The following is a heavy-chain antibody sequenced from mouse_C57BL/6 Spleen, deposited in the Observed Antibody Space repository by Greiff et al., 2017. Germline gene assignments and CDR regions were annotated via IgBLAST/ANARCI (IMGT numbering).Heavy chain of an antibody. V-gene: IGHV1-53*01. CDR2: INPSNGGT. Sequence: QVQLQQPGTELVKPGASVKLSCKASGYTFTSYWMHWVKQRPGQGLEWIGNINPSNGGTNYNETFKSKATLTVDKSSSTAYMQRSSLTSEDSAVYYWARGRLAGTWYFDVWGPGTTVTVSS. D-gene: IGHD4-1*01. CDR3: ARGRLAGTWYFDV. CDR1: GYTFTSYW. J-gene: IGHJ1*01.